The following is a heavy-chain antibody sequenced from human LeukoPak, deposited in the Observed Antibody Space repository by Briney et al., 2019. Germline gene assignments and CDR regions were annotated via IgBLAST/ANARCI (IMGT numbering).Heavy chain of an antibody. D-gene: IGHD1-26*01. CDR3: ARARDSGRYYMDV. J-gene: IGHJ6*03. Sequence: GGSLRLSCAASGFTFSSYWMSWVRQAPGKGLEWVSSISSSSSYIYYADSVKGRFTISRDNAKNSLYLQMNSLRAEDTAVYYCARARDSGRYYMDVWGKGTTVTISS. V-gene: IGHV3-21*01. CDR2: ISSSSSYI. CDR1: GFTFSSYW.